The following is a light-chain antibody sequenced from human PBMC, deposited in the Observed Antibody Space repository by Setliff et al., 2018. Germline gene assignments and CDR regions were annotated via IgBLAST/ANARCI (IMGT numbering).Light chain of an antibody. V-gene: IGLV2-14*02. J-gene: IGLJ1*01. Sequence: QSVLTQPASVSGSPGQSITISCTGTSSDVGSYNLVSRYQLHPGKVPKLMIYDVINRPSGVSDRFSGSKSGNTASLTISGLQAEDEATYYCISYLYSQTLYVFGTGTKVTVL. CDR1: SSDVGSYNL. CDR3: ISYLYSQTLYV. CDR2: DVI.